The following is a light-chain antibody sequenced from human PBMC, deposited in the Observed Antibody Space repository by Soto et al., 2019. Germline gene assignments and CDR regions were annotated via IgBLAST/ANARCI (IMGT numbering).Light chain of an antibody. CDR2: GAS. CDR3: QHYNSYSST. Sequence: DNKMTLSPSTLSASVGDRVTITCRASQTISNWLAWHQQKPGKAPKLLIYGASILESGVPSRFSGSGSGTEFTLTISSLQPDDFAAYYCQHYNSYSSTFGQGTKVDIK. J-gene: IGKJ1*01. V-gene: IGKV1-5*01. CDR1: QTISNW.